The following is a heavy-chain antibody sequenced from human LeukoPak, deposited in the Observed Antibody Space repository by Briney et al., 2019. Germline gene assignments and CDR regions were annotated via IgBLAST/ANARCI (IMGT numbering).Heavy chain of an antibody. J-gene: IGHJ4*02. CDR3: ARGVYSYGWMVDY. CDR1: GGSFSGYY. Sequence: PSETLSLTCAVYGGSFSGYYWSWIRQPPGKGLEWIGEINHSGSTNYNPSLKSRVTISVDTSKNQFSLKLSSVTAAGTAVYYCARGVYSYGWMVDYWGQGTLVTVSS. CDR2: INHSGST. V-gene: IGHV4-34*01. D-gene: IGHD5-18*01.